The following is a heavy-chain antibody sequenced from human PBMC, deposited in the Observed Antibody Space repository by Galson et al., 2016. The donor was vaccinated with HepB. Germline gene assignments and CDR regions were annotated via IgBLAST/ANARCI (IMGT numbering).Heavy chain of an antibody. CDR2: INPSGGST. J-gene: IGHJ4*02. CDR1: GYTFTSYY. D-gene: IGHD3-10*01. V-gene: IGHV1-46*01. CDR3: ARDRHYYGSGSYPSRYFDY. Sequence: SVKVSCKASGYTFTSYYMHWVRQAPGQGLEWMGIINPSGGSTSYAQKFQGRVTMTRDTSTSTVYMELSSLRSEDTAVYYCARDRHYYGSGSYPSRYFDYWSQGTVVTVSS.